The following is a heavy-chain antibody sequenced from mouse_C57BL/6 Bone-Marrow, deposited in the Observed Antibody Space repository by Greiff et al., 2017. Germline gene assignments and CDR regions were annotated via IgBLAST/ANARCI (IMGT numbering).Heavy chain of an antibody. V-gene: IGHV1-69*01. J-gene: IGHJ3*01. D-gene: IGHD2-4*01. CDR3: ARKGIYDYDGGFAY. Sequence: QVQLQQPGAELVMPGASVKLSCKASGYTFTSYWMHWVKQRPGQGLEWIGEIDPSDSYTNYNQKFKGKSPLTVDKSSSTAYMQLNSLTSEDSAVYYCARKGIYDYDGGFAYWGQGTLVTVSA. CDR1: GYTFTSYW. CDR2: IDPSDSYT.